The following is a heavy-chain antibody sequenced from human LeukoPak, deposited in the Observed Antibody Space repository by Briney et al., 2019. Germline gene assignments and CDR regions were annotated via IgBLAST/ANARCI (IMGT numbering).Heavy chain of an antibody. V-gene: IGHV4-34*01. Sequence: SETLSLTCAVYGGSFSGYYWSWIRQPPGKGLEWIGEINHSGSTNYNPSLKSRVTISVDTSKNQFSLKLSSVTAADTAVYYCARDSPPVAGVYYYYGMNVWGQGTTVTVSS. D-gene: IGHD6-19*01. CDR3: ARDSPPVAGVYYYYGMNV. CDR2: INHSGST. J-gene: IGHJ6*02. CDR1: GGSFSGYY.